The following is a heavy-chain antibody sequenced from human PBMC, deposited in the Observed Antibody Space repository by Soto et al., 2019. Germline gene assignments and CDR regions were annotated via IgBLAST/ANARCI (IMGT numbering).Heavy chain of an antibody. J-gene: IGHJ4*02. CDR2: IYYSGST. V-gene: IGHV4-30-4*01. CDR3: ARSPYYYDSSGQLDY. CDR1: GGSISSGDYY. Sequence: QVQLQESGPGLVKPSQTLSLTCTVSGGSISSGDYYWSWIRQPPGKGLEWIGYIYYSGSTYYNPYLQSRVTISVDTSQNRFSLKLSSVTAADTAVYYCARSPYYYDSSGQLDYWGQGTLVTVSS. D-gene: IGHD3-22*01.